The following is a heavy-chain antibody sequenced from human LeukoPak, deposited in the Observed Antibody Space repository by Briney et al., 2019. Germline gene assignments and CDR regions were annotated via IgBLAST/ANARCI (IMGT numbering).Heavy chain of an antibody. V-gene: IGHV4-31*03. CDR2: IYYSGST. D-gene: IGHD6-13*01. CDR1: GGSISSGGYY. J-gene: IGHJ6*02. Sequence: PSETLSLTCTVSGGSISSGGYYWSWIRQHPEKGLEWIGYIYYSGSTYYNPSLKSRVTVSVDTSKNQFSLKLSSVTAADTAVYYCASIGYSSSPYYYYYYGMDVWGQGTTVTVSS. CDR3: ASIGYSSSPYYYYYYGMDV.